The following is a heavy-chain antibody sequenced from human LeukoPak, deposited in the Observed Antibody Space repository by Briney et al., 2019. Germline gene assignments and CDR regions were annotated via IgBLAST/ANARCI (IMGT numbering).Heavy chain of an antibody. CDR2: INSDGSST. J-gene: IGHJ3*02. V-gene: IGHV3-74*01. Sequence: GGSLRLSCAASGFTFSSYAMSWVRQAPGKGLVWVSRINSDGSSTSYADSVKGRFTISRDNAKNTLYLQMNSLRAEDTAVYYCARGGDLTGYYEDAFDIWGQGTMVTVSS. CDR3: ARGGDLTGYYEDAFDI. D-gene: IGHD3-9*01. CDR1: GFTFSSYA.